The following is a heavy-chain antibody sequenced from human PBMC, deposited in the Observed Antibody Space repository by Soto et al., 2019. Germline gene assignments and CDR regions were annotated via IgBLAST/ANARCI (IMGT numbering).Heavy chain of an antibody. Sequence: PVGSLRLSCAASGFTFSSYAMHWVRQAPGKGLEWVAVISYDGSNKYYADSVKGRFTISRDNSKNTLYLQMNSLRAEDTAVYYCAPNPVSPRYFQHWGQGTLVTVSS. J-gene: IGHJ1*01. CDR2: ISYDGSNK. CDR3: APNPVSPRYFQH. CDR1: GFTFSSYA. V-gene: IGHV3-30-3*01.